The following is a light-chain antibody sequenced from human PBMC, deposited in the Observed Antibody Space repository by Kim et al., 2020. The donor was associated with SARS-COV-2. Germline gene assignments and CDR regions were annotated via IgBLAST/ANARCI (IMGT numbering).Light chain of an antibody. CDR2: GAS. V-gene: IGKV3-15*01. J-gene: IGKJ1*01. Sequence: EIVMTQSPATLSVSPGERATLSCRASQSVSSNLAWYQQKPGQAPRLHIYGASTRATGIPARFSGSGSGTEFTLTVNSLQSEDFAVYYCQQYNYWPGTFGQGTKVDIK. CDR1: QSVSSN. CDR3: QQYNYWPGT.